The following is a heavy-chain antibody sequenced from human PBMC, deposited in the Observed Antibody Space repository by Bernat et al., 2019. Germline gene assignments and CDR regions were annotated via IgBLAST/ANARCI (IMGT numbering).Heavy chain of an antibody. D-gene: IGHD2-15*01. CDR3: AKDYCSGGSCYPNYYYYGMDV. J-gene: IGHJ6*02. V-gene: IGHV3-30*18. CDR1: GFTFSSYG. Sequence: QVQLVESGGGVVQPGRSLRLSCAASGFTFSSYGMHWVRQAPGKGLEWVAVISYDGSNKYYADSVKGRFTISRDNSKNTLYLQMNSLRAEDTAVYYCAKDYCSGGSCYPNYYYYGMDVWGQGTTVTVSS. CDR2: ISYDGSNK.